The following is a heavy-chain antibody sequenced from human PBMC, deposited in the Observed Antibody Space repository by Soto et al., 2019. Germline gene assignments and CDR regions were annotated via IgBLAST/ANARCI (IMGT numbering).Heavy chain of an antibody. CDR3: TTDEVYAIPRVYFDY. CDR1: GFTFSDGW. D-gene: IGHD2-8*01. J-gene: IGHJ4*02. Sequence: GGSLGLSCAASGFTFSDGWMSWVRQAPGKGLDWVGRIKSKSDGGTTDYAAPVKGRFTISRDDSKNTLYLQMNSLKTEDTAVYYCTTDEVYAIPRVYFDYWGQGNLVTASS. V-gene: IGHV3-15*01. CDR2: IKSKSDGGTT.